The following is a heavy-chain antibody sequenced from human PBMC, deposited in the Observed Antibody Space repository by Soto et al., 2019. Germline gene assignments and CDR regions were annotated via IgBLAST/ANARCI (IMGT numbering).Heavy chain of an antibody. CDR1: GFTFSSYS. CDR2: ISSSSSYI. D-gene: IGHD2-2*01. Sequence: GGSLRLSCAASGFTFSSYSMNWVRQAPGKGLEWVSSISSSSSYIYYADSVKGRFTISRDNAKNSLYLQMNSLRAEDTAVYYCARDLRRHVSQLLPYYYYYGMDVWGQGTTVTVSS. V-gene: IGHV3-21*01. CDR3: ARDLRRHVSQLLPYYYYYGMDV. J-gene: IGHJ6*02.